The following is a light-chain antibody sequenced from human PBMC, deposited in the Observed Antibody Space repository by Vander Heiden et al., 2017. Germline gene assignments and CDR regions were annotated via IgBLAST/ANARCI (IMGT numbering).Light chain of an antibody. CDR2: DAS. J-gene: IGKJ4*01. V-gene: IGKV3-11*01. CDR1: KSVGDS. CDR3: QQRGNWPRT. Sequence: IVLTQSPATLSLSPGERTTLSCRASKSVGDSLAWYQQKPGQAPRLLIYDASNRATGIPARFSGAGSGTDFTLTISSLEPEDFAVYYCQQRGNWPRTFGGGTKLEIK.